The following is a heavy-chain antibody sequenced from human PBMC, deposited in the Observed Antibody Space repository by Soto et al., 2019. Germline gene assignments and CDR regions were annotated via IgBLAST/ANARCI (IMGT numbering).Heavy chain of an antibody. CDR3: AKSPRRDGYADWYFDL. J-gene: IGHJ2*01. CDR1: GFTFSTYA. Sequence: VQVLESGGGLVQPGGSLRLSCAASGFTFSTYALTWVRLAPGRGLEWVSSIKPSDITYYPDSVKGRFTVSRDNSKNTLYLQMNSLRAEDTAIYYCAKSPRRDGYADWYFDLWGRGTLVTVSS. V-gene: IGHV3-23*01. CDR2: IKPSDIT. D-gene: IGHD5-12*01.